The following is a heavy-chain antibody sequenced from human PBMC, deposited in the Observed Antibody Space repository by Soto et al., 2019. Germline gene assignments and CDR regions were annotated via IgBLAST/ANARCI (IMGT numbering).Heavy chain of an antibody. CDR1: GFTFSSYA. V-gene: IGHV3-23*01. CDR3: AKDFSHYYDSSGQLDY. Sequence: TGGSLRLSCAASGFTFSSYAMSWVRQAPGKGLEWVSAISGSGGSTYYADSVKGRFTISRDNSKNTLYLQMNSLRAEDTAVYYCAKDFSHYYDSSGQLDYWGQGTLVAVSS. D-gene: IGHD3-22*01. CDR2: ISGSGGST. J-gene: IGHJ4*02.